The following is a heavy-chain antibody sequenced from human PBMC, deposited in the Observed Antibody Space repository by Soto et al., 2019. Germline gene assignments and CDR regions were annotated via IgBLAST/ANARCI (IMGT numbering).Heavy chain of an antibody. Sequence: PGGSLRLSCAASGFTFSSYAMHWVRQAPGKGLEWVAVISYDGSNKYYADSVKGRFTISRDNSKNTLFLQMNSLRVEDTAVYYCARAQARDYDFWSGSDSLDLWGQGTQVTVSS. CDR2: ISYDGSNK. J-gene: IGHJ5*02. CDR3: ARAQARDYDFWSGSDSLDL. V-gene: IGHV3-30-3*01. CDR1: GFTFSSYA. D-gene: IGHD3-3*01.